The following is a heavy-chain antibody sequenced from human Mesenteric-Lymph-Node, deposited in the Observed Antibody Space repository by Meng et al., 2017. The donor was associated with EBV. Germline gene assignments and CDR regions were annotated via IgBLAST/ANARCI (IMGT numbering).Heavy chain of an antibody. D-gene: IGHD2-2*01. CDR3: ARLVVVPAALDY. J-gene: IGHJ4*02. Sequence: QVRLKGAAPGLVKPSKTLSLTCPGSGGSISGGGYYWSWIRQPPGKGLEWIGYIYYSGSTYYNSSLKSRVTISVDTSKNQFSLKLSSVIAADTAVYYCARLVVVPAALDYWGQGTLVTVSS. CDR1: GGSISGGGYY. CDR2: IYYSGST. V-gene: IGHV4-30-4*01.